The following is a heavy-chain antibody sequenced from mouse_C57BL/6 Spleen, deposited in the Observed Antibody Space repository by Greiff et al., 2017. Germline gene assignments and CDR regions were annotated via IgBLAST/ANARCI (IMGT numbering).Heavy chain of an antibody. J-gene: IGHJ1*03. CDR2: IHPSDSDT. CDR1: GYTFTSYW. V-gene: IGHV1-74*01. Sequence: QVQLKQPGAELVKPGASVKVSCKASGYTFTSYWMHWVKQRPGQGLEWIGRIHPSDSDTNYNQKFKGKATLTVDKSSSTAYMQLSSLTSEDSAVYYWAIEGTTVVYWYFDVWGTGTTVTVSS. D-gene: IGHD1-1*01. CDR3: AIEGTTVVYWYFDV.